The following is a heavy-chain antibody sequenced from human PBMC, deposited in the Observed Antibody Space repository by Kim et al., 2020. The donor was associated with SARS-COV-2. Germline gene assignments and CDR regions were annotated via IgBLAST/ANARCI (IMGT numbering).Heavy chain of an antibody. J-gene: IGHJ4*02. CDR1: GFTFSSYA. Sequence: GGSLRLSCAASGFTFSSYAMHWVRQAPGKGLEWVAVIWYDGSNKYYADSVKGRFTISRDNSKNTLYLQMNSLRAEDTAVYYCAKDGHRYCSGGSCYSGEDWGQGTLVTVSS. D-gene: IGHD2-15*01. CDR3: AKDGHRYCSGGSCYSGED. CDR2: IWYDGSNK. V-gene: IGHV3-33*06.